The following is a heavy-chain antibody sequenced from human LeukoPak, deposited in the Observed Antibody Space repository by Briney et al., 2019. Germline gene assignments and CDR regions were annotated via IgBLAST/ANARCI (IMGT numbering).Heavy chain of an antibody. V-gene: IGHV4-30-4*02. Sequence: SETLSLTCTVSGGSISSGDYYWSWIRQPPGKGLEWIGYIYYSGSTYYNPSLKSRVTISVDTSKNQFSLKLSSVTAADTAVYYCARGLGYDSSGDYWGQGTLVTVSS. J-gene: IGHJ4*02. CDR1: GGSISSGDYY. CDR2: IYYSGST. CDR3: ARGLGYDSSGDY. D-gene: IGHD3-22*01.